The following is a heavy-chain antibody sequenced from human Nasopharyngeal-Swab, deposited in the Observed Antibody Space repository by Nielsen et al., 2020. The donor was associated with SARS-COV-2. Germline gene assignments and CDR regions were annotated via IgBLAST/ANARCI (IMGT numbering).Heavy chain of an antibody. J-gene: IGHJ6*03. CDR2: IWYDGSNK. D-gene: IGHD5-12*01. CDR3: ARGEHVDIVAHYTDV. V-gene: IGHV3-33*01. Sequence: GESLKISCAASGFTFSSYGMHWVRQAPGKGLEWVAVIWYDGSNKYYADSVKGRFTISRDNSKNTLYLQMNSLRAEDTAVYYCARGEHVDIVAHYTDVWGKGTTVTVSS. CDR1: GFTFSSYG.